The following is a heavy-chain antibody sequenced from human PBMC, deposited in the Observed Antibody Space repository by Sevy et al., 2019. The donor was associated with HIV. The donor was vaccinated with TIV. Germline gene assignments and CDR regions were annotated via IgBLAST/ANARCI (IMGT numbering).Heavy chain of an antibody. CDR2: ISSNGLST. D-gene: IGHD3-3*01. J-gene: IGHJ4*02. CDR1: GFRFDYYA. V-gene: IGHV3-23*01. CDR3: AKDVPRDFWSAYSPGYFDY. Sequence: GGSLRLSCAVSGFRFDYYAMTWVRQAPGKGLEWVSTISSNGLSTYYTDSVKGRFTIFRDNFKDTLYLQMNSLRVEDKAVYFFAKDVPRDFWSAYSPGYFDYWGQGSLVTVSS.